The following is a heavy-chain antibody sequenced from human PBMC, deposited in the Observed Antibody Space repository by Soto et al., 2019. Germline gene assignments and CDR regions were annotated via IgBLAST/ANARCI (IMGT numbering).Heavy chain of an antibody. CDR3: ARVGGSSTSEGYYYYYYGMDV. Sequence: ASVKVSCKASGYTFTSYGISWVRQAPGQGLEWMGWISAYNGNTNYAQKLQGRVTMTTDTSTSTAYMELRSLRSDDTAVYYCARVGGSSTSEGYYYYYYGMDVWGQGTTVTVSS. CDR2: ISAYNGNT. CDR1: GYTFTSYG. V-gene: IGHV1-18*01. D-gene: IGHD2-2*01. J-gene: IGHJ6*02.